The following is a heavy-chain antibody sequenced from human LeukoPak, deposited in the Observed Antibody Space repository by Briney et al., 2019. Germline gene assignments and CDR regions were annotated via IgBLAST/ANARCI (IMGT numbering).Heavy chain of an antibody. CDR3: ARVSFPDLWGYFDY. D-gene: IGHD3-16*01. CDR2: IYYSGST. Sequence: SETLSLTCSASGDSISSSSYYWGWIRQPPGKGLEWIGSIYYSGSTYYNPSLKSRVTVSVDTSKNQFSLKLSSVTAADTAVYYCARVSFPDLWGYFDYWGQGTLVTVSS. V-gene: IGHV4-39*07. CDR1: GDSISSSSYY. J-gene: IGHJ4*02.